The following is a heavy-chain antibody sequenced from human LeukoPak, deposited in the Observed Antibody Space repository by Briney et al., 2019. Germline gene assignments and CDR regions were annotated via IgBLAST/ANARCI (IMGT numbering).Heavy chain of an antibody. V-gene: IGHV5-51*01. J-gene: IGHJ4*02. CDR1: GYSFTNYW. Sequence: GESLKISCKGSGYSFTNYWIGWVRQMPGKGLEWMGIIYPGDSDTRYSPSFQGQVTISVDKSISTAYLRWSSLKASDTAMYYCARLPYYDTSGYLDYWGQGTLVIVSS. CDR3: ARLPYYDTSGYLDY. CDR2: IYPGDSDT. D-gene: IGHD3-22*01.